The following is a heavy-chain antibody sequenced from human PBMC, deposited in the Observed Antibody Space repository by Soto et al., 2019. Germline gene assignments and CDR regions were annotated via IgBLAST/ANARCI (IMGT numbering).Heavy chain of an antibody. J-gene: IGHJ3*02. V-gene: IGHV4-4*07. CDR1: GGSINSDY. D-gene: IGHD2-2*01. Sequence: QVQLQESGPGLVKPSETLSLTCSVSGGSINSDYWTWIRQSAGKGLEWIGRISTSGRTTYNPSLKSRVTMSIDTSRNQFSLTLISVTAADTALYYCARLHLPALQGAFHIWGQGTMVTVSS. CDR2: ISTSGRT. CDR3: ARLHLPALQGAFHI.